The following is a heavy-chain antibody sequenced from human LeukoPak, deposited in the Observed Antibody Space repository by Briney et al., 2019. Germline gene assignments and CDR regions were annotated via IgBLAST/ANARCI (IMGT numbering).Heavy chain of an antibody. V-gene: IGHV1-69*04. CDR1: GYTFTSYY. D-gene: IGHD2-21*02. CDR3: ARGGAYCGGDCPDY. Sequence: SVNVSCKASGYTFTSYYMHWVRQAPGQGLEWMGRIIPILGIANYAQKFQGRVTITADKSTSTAYMELSSLRSEDTAVYYCARGGAYCGGDCPDYWGQGTLVTVSS. CDR2: IIPILGIA. J-gene: IGHJ4*02.